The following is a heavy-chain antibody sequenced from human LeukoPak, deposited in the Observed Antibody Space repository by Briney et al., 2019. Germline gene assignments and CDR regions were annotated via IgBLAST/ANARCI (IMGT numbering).Heavy chain of an antibody. Sequence: ASVKVSCTASGYTFTSYGISWVRQALGQGLEWMGWISAYNGNTNYAQKLQGRVTMTTDTSTSTAYMELRSLRSDDTAVYYCARDGKVTTLLGCMDVWGQGTTVTVSS. J-gene: IGHJ6*02. D-gene: IGHD4-17*01. V-gene: IGHV1-18*01. CDR3: ARDGKVTTLLGCMDV. CDR2: ISAYNGNT. CDR1: GYTFTSYG.